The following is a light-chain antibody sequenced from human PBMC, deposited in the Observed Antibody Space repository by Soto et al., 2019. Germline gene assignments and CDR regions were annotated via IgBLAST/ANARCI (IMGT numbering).Light chain of an antibody. CDR1: QGISRS. CDR2: SAS. V-gene: IGKV1D-12*01. CDR3: QQADTFPIT. Sequence: DIQMTHSPSSVSSSVVYRVTITCQASQGISRSLAWYQQKPGKAPKLLIYSASSLQSGVPSRFSGSGFGTDFTLTISSLQPEDFATYYCQQADTFPITFGQGTRLEIK. J-gene: IGKJ5*01.